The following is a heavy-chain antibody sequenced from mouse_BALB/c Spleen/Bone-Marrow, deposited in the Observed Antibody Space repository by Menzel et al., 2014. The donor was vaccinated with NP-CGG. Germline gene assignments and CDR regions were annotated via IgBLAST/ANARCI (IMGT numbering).Heavy chain of an antibody. V-gene: IGHV4-1*02. D-gene: IGHD2-3*01. CDR2: INPDSSTI. Sequence: EVKVEESGGGLVQPGGSLKLPCAASGFDFSGFWMGWVRQAPGKGLEWIGEINPDSSTINYTPSLKDRFIISRDNAKNTLYLQMSKVRSEDTALYYCARLGYYGGSAYWGQGTLVTVSA. CDR3: ARLGYYGGSAY. CDR1: GFDFSGFW. J-gene: IGHJ3*01.